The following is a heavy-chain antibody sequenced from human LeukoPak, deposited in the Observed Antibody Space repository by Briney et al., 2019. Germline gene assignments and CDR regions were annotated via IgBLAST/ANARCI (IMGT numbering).Heavy chain of an antibody. Sequence: GGSLRLSCAASGFTFSSYNMNWVRQAPGKGLEWVASISSSSSYIYYADSVKGRFNISRDNAKNSLYLQMNSLRAEDTAVYYCARVGRTVTTSTGDYWGQGTLVTVSS. J-gene: IGHJ4*02. CDR3: ARVGRTVTTSTGDY. CDR1: GFTFSSYN. V-gene: IGHV3-21*01. D-gene: IGHD4-17*01. CDR2: ISSSSSYI.